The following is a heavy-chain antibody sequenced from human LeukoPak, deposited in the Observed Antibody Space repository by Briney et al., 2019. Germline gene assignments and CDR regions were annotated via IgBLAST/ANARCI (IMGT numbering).Heavy chain of an antibody. CDR2: IKQDGSEK. D-gene: IGHD2-2*01. J-gene: IGHJ4*02. CDR3: ARDKGVVVPAAMAGDFDY. Sequence: GGSLRLSCAASGFNFSSYWMSWVRQAPGKGLEWVANIKQDGSEKYYVDSVKGRFTISRDNAKNSLYLQMNSLRAEDTAVYYCARDKGVVVPAAMAGDFDYWGQGTLVTVSS. V-gene: IGHV3-7*01. CDR1: GFNFSSYW.